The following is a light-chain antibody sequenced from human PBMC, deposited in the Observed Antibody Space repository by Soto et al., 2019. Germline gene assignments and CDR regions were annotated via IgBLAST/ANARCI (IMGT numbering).Light chain of an antibody. V-gene: IGKV3-15*01. CDR1: QSVSSN. CDR2: GAS. CDR3: QQYNNWPLT. Sequence: EIVMTQSPATLSVSPGERATLSCRGSQSVSSNLAWYQQKPGQALRLLIYGASTRATGIPAGFSGSGSGTEFTLTISSLQSEDFAVYYCQQYNNWPLTFGGGTKVEIK. J-gene: IGKJ4*01.